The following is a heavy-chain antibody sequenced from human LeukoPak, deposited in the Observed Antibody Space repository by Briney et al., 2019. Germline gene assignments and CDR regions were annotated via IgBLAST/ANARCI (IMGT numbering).Heavy chain of an antibody. CDR2: VKQDGSER. V-gene: IGHV3-7*03. CDR1: GFTFSTFW. D-gene: IGHD4-17*01. CDR3: ARATGRGYGDPDY. J-gene: IGHJ4*02. Sequence: GGSLRLSCAASGFTFSTFWMSWVRQAPGKGLEWVAKVKQDGSERYYVDSVKGRFTISRDNAKNSLYLQMNSLRVEDTAVYYCARATGRGYGDPDYWGQGTLVTVSS.